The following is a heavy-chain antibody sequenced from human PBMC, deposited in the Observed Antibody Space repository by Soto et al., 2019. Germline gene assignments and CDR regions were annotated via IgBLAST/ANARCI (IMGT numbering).Heavy chain of an antibody. Sequence: ASVKVSCKASGYTFTGYYMHWVRQAPGQGLEWMGWINPNSGGTNYAQKFQGWVTMTRDTSISTAYMELSRLRSDYTAVYYWARDRVGRTTHGNWFDPWGQGTLVTVSS. J-gene: IGHJ5*02. CDR3: ARDRVGRTTHGNWFDP. D-gene: IGHD2-15*01. CDR2: INPNSGGT. CDR1: GYTFTGYY. V-gene: IGHV1-2*04.